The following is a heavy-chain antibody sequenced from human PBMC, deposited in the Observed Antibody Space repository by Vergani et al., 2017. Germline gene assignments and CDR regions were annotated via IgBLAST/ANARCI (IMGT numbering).Heavy chain of an antibody. CDR2: ISSSGSTI. V-gene: IGHV3-48*03. CDR1: GFTFSSYE. J-gene: IGHJ3*02. D-gene: IGHD6-19*01. Sequence: EVQLVESGGGLVQPGGSLRLSCAASGFTFSSYEMNWVRQAPGKGLEWVSYISSSGSTIYYADSVKGRFTISRDNAKNSLYLQMNSLRAEDTAVYYCARDLGAVAGTFRALGPDAFDIWGQGTMVTVSS. CDR3: ARDLGAVAGTFRALGPDAFDI.